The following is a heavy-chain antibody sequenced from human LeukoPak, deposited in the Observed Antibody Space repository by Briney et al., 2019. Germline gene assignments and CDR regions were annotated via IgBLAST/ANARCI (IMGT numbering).Heavy chain of an antibody. CDR1: GFTFSDYY. J-gene: IGHJ3*02. D-gene: IGHD2-21*01. Sequence: GGSLRLSCAASGFTFSDYYMSWIRQAPGKGLEWVSSISSSSSYIYYADSVKGRFTISRDNAKNSLYLQMNSLRAEDTAVYYCARDSIPHAFDIWGQGTMVTVSS. CDR3: ARDSIPHAFDI. V-gene: IGHV3-11*06. CDR2: ISSSSSYI.